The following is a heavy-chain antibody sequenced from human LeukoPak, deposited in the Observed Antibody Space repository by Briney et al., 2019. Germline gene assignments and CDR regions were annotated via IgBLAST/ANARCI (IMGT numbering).Heavy chain of an antibody. V-gene: IGHV3-53*01. D-gene: IGHD3-22*01. Sequence: GGSLRLSCAASGFTVSSNYMSWVRQAPGKGLEWVSVIYSGGSTYYAESVKGRFTISRDNSKNTLYLQMNSLRAEDTAVYYCARGDSSGYYYYYGMDVWGQGTTVTVSS. J-gene: IGHJ6*02. CDR1: GFTVSSNY. CDR2: IYSGGST. CDR3: ARGDSSGYYYYYGMDV.